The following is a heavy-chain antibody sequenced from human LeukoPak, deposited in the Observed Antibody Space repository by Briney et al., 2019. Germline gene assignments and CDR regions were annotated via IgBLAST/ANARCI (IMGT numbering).Heavy chain of an antibody. CDR1: GFTFSSYG. J-gene: IGHJ6*02. Sequence: PGGSLRLSCAASGFTFSSYGMHWVRQAPGKGLEWVAAIWYDGSNKYYADSVKGRFTISRDNSKNTLYLQMNSLRAEDTAVYYCARDWSKGPMDSSGWYRSVSGYYYGMDVWGQGTTVTVSS. CDR2: IWYDGSNK. CDR3: ARDWSKGPMDSSGWYRSVSGYYYGMDV. D-gene: IGHD6-19*01. V-gene: IGHV3-33*01.